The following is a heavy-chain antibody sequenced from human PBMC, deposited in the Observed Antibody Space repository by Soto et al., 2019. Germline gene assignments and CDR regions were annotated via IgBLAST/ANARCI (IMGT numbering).Heavy chain of an antibody. CDR2: IYYSGST. V-gene: IGHV4-39*01. CDR1: GDSISSSSYY. J-gene: IGHJ5*02. CDR3: ARDYFDSSDYTTNWFDP. Sequence: SETLSLTCTVSGDSISSSSYYWDWIRQPPGKGLEWIGSIYYSGSTYYNPSLKSRVTISVDTSKNQFSLKLSSVTAADTAVYYCARDYFDSSDYTTNWFDPWGQGALVTVS. D-gene: IGHD3-22*01.